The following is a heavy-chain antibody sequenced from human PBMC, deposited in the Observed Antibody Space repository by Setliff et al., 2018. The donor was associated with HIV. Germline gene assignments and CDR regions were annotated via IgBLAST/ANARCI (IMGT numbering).Heavy chain of an antibody. CDR3: ARGDGTKYYYYYYMDV. Sequence: SETLSLTCTVTGGSITTNNYYWGWIRQPPGKGLEWIGYIYYSGSTNYNPSLKSRVTISVDTSKNQFSLKLSSVTAADTAVYYCARGDGTKYYYYYYMDVWGKGTTVTVSS. CDR1: GGSITTNNYY. CDR2: IYYSGST. J-gene: IGHJ6*03. D-gene: IGHD1-7*01. V-gene: IGHV4-61*05.